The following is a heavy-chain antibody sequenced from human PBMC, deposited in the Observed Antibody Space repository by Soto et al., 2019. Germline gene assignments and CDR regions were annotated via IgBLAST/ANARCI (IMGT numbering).Heavy chain of an antibody. CDR1: GYTFYSHS. D-gene: IGHD3-10*01. J-gene: IGHJ6*02. CDR2: INGDYGNT. CDR3: ARCIPGDSFFAMGA. Sequence: QAQLVQSGAEVKKTGASVKVSCKASGYTFYSHSISWVRQAPGQGLEWMGRINGDYGNTQYAQKFRGRVTMTTDTSTTTVYMEQTNLTSDDTAVYYFARCIPGDSFFAMGAWAQGTTVTVSS. V-gene: IGHV1-18*01.